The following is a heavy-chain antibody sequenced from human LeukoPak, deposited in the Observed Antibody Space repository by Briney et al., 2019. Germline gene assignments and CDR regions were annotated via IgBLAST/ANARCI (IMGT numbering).Heavy chain of an antibody. Sequence: ASVKVSCKASGFTFSNSAMQWVRQARGQRLEWIGWIIVGSGKTHDAQNFQERVTITRDMSTNTAYMELNSLRSEDTAVYYCAAELYSGSYGRCCSFAFWGQGTLVTVSS. D-gene: IGHD1-26*01. V-gene: IGHV1-58*02. CDR2: IIVGSGKT. CDR1: GFTFSNSA. CDR3: AAELYSGSYGRCCSFAF. J-gene: IGHJ4*02.